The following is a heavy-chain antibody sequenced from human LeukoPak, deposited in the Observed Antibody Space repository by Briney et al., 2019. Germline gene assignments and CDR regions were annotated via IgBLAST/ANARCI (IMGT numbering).Heavy chain of an antibody. CDR2: IYTSGST. CDR3: ARDRSYDSSGYYFSYAFDI. D-gene: IGHD3-22*01. CDR1: GGSISSYY. V-gene: IGHV4-4*07. J-gene: IGHJ3*02. Sequence: SETLSLTCTVSGGSISSYYWSWIRQPAGKGLEWIGRIYTSGSTNYNPSLKSRVTMSVDTSKNQFSLKLSSVTAADTAVYYCARDRSYDSSGYYFSYAFDIWGQGTMVTVSS.